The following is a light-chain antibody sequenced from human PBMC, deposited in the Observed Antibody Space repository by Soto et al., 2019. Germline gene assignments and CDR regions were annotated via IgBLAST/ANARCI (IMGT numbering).Light chain of an antibody. V-gene: IGKV3-20*01. J-gene: IGKJ1*01. CDR3: QHYVTSLTT. CDR2: GAS. Sequence: EIVFTHSPGTLSFSPVERATLSCAASQSVTSNYLAWYQQKPGQAPRLLIFGASIRVTGIPDRFIGSGSGTDFTLTISRLEPEDFAVYYCQHYVTSLTTFGQGTKVDIK. CDR1: QSVTSNY.